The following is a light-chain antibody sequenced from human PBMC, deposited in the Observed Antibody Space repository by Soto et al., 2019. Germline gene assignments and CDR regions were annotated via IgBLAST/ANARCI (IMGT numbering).Light chain of an antibody. CDR2: DAS. Sequence: IQLTQSPSSLSVYVGDRVTITCQASQNINNYLNWYQQKPGRAPKLLIYDASNLEAGVPSRFRGSGSGTDFTFTISRLQPEDIATYYCQQYENLPTFGQGTRLDIK. V-gene: IGKV1-33*01. CDR3: QQYENLPT. J-gene: IGKJ5*01. CDR1: QNINNY.